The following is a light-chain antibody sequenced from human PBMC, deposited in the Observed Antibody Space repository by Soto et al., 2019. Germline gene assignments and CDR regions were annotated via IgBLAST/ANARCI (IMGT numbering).Light chain of an antibody. CDR2: DVV. CDR1: KNDIGVYDF. Sequence: QSVLTQPPSASGSPGQSVTISCTGTKNDIGVYDFVSWYQQHPGKAPRLIIYDVVQRPSGVPDRFSGSKSGNTASLTVSGLQAADEADYFCKSYAGSNTYVFGSGTKLTVL. V-gene: IGLV2-8*01. CDR3: KSYAGSNTYV. J-gene: IGLJ1*01.